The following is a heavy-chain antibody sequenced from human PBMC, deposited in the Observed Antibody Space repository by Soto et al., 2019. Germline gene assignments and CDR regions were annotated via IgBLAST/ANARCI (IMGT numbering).Heavy chain of an antibody. D-gene: IGHD3-16*01. V-gene: IGHV3-21*01. J-gene: IGHJ4*02. Sequence: NPGGSXRLSCVFSVFTFITYAMTWVRHAPGQGLEWVSSITGVSTYIYYADSVKGRFTVSGYNDKNLLFLQMDSLRAEDTAVYYCERAFKDYVGGNYNSHYWGRGTLVTVS. CDR3: ERAFKDYVGGNYNSHY. CDR2: ITGVSTYI. CDR1: VFTFITYA.